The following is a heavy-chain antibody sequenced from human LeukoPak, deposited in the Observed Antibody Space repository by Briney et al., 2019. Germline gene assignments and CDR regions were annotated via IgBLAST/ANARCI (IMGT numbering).Heavy chain of an antibody. CDR3: AKEVRSYPPFVVY. V-gene: IGHV3-23*01. Sequence: GGSLRLSCAASGFTFSSYAMSWVRQAPGKGLEWVAAISGCGGSTFYADSVKDRFTISRDNSKNTLHLQTNSLRAEDTAVYYCAKEVRSYPPFVVYWGQGTLVTVSS. J-gene: IGHJ4*02. D-gene: IGHD1-26*01. CDR1: GFTFSSYA. CDR2: ISGCGGST.